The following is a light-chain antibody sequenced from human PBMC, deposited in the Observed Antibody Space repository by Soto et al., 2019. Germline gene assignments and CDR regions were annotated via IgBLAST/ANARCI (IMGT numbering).Light chain of an antibody. Sequence: QSALTQPASVSGSPGQSITISCTGTSSDVGGYNYVSWYQQHPGKAPKLMIYEVNNRPSGVSTRFSGSKSGNTASLTISGLQAEDEADYYCSSYTSSITYVFGSGTKLPVL. V-gene: IGLV2-14*03. CDR1: SSDVGGYNY. CDR3: SSYTSSITYV. CDR2: EVN. J-gene: IGLJ1*01.